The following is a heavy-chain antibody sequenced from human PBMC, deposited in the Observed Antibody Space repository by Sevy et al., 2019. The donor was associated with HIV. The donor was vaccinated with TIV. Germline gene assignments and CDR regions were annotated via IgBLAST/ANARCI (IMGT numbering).Heavy chain of an antibody. CDR1: GFTISSNY. V-gene: IGHV3-53*01. Sequence: GGSLRLSCAASGFTISSNYMSWVRQAPGKGLEWVSVIYSGGGTYYADSVKGRFTISRDKSKNTLYLQMNSLRAEDTAVYYCARESDSSGAYYFDYWGQGTLVTVSS. J-gene: IGHJ4*02. CDR2: IYSGGGT. CDR3: ARESDSSGAYYFDY. D-gene: IGHD3-22*01.